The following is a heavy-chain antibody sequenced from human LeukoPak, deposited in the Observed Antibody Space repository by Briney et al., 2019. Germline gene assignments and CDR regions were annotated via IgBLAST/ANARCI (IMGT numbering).Heavy chain of an antibody. CDR3: ARDGRDPNGSLYYFDY. D-gene: IGHD1-26*01. J-gene: IGHJ4*02. CDR2: IIPIFGTA. Sequence: ASVKVSCKASGGTFSSYAISWVRQAPGQGLEWMGGIIPIFGTANYAQKFQGRVTITTDESTSTAYMELSSLRSEDTAVYYCARDGRDPNGSLYYFDYWGQGTLVTVSS. V-gene: IGHV1-69*05. CDR1: GGTFSSYA.